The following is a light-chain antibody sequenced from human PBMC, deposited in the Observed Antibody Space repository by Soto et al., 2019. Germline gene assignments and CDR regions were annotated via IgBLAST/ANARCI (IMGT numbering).Light chain of an antibody. CDR1: QSVRSH. CDR3: LQYNDWPRT. V-gene: IGKV3-15*01. CDR2: GAS. Sequence: EVVMTQSPATLSVSPGERATLSCRASQSVRSHLAWYQQKPGQAPSLLIFGASTRATGVPARFSGSESGTEFTLTISSLQSEDVAVYFCLQYNDWPRTFGGGTKVEIK. J-gene: IGKJ4*01.